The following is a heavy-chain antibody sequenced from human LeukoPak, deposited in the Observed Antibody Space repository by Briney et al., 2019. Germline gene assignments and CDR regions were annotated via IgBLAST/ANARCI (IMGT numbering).Heavy chain of an antibody. V-gene: IGHV3-48*01. CDR2: ITPSSDTI. Sequence: GRSLRLSCAASGFSFSSYNMIWVRQAPGKGLECISYITPSSDTIHYADSVKGRFAVSRDNAKNLLYLQMNSLRVEDTALYYCARVVSGVTGGDYWGQGTLVSVSS. CDR3: ARVVSGVTGGDY. CDR1: GFSFSSYN. D-gene: IGHD3-3*01. J-gene: IGHJ4*02.